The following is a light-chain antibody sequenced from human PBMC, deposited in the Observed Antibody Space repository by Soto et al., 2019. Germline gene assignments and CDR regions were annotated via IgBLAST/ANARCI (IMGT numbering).Light chain of an antibody. CDR2: AAS. CDR1: QSVSSNY. Sequence: EIVLTQSPGTLSLSPGERATLSCRASQSVSSNYLAWYQQKPGQAPRLLIYAASSRATGIPDRFSGSGSGTDFTLTISRLEAEDFAVYYCQQYGSSPWTFGQGTKVEI. J-gene: IGKJ1*01. V-gene: IGKV3-20*01. CDR3: QQYGSSPWT.